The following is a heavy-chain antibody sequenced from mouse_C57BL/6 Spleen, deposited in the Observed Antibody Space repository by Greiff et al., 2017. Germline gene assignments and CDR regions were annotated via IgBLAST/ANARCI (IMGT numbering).Heavy chain of an antibody. CDR1: GYTFTSYW. V-gene: IGHV1-7*01. CDR3: ARSSVTTVVATGAMDY. D-gene: IGHD1-1*01. J-gene: IGHJ4*01. CDR2: INPSSGYT. Sequence: VQRVESGAELAKPGASVKLSCKASGYTFTSYWMHWVKQRPGQGLEWIGYINPSSGYTKYNQKFKDKATLTADKSSSTAYMQLSSLTYEDSAVYYCARSSVTTVVATGAMDYWGQGTSVTVSS.